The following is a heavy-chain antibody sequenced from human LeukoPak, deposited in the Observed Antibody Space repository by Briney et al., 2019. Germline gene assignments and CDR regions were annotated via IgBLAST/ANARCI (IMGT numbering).Heavy chain of an antibody. CDR2: IYYSGST. V-gene: IGHV4-30-4*01. J-gene: IGHJ4*02. CDR1: GGSISSGDYY. D-gene: IGHD1-26*01. CDR3: ARVGATFFFDY. Sequence: SETLSLTCTVSGGSISSGDYYWSWIRQPPGKGLEWIGYIYYSGSTYYNPSLKSRVTISVDKSENQFSLKLSSVTAADTAVYYCARVGATFFFDYWGQGTLVTVSS.